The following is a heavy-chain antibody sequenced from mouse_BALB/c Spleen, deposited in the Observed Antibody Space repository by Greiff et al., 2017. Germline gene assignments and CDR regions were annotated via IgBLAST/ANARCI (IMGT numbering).Heavy chain of an antibody. J-gene: IGHJ3*01. V-gene: IGHV1-15*01. Sequence: QVQLQQSGAELVRPGASVTLSCKASGYTFTDYEMHWVKQTPVHGLEWIGAIDPETGGTAYNQKFKGKATLTADKSSSTAYMELRSLTSEDSAVYYCTRETAYSRGVWFAYWGQGTLVTVSA. D-gene: IGHD2-10*01. CDR2: IDPETGGT. CDR1: GYTFTDYE. CDR3: TRETAYSRGVWFAY.